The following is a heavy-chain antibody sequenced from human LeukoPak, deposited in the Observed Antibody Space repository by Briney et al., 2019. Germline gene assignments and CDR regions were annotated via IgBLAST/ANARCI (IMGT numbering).Heavy chain of an antibody. Sequence: PGRSLRLSCAASGFTFSSYGMHWVRQAPGKGLEWVAVICYDGSNKYYADSVKGRFTISRDNSKNTLYLRMNSLRAEDTAVYYCAKDTDAYGGDMDVWGKGTTVTVSS. CDR1: GFTFSSYG. V-gene: IGHV3-33*06. CDR3: AKDTDAYGGDMDV. J-gene: IGHJ6*03. CDR2: ICYDGSNK. D-gene: IGHD3-16*01.